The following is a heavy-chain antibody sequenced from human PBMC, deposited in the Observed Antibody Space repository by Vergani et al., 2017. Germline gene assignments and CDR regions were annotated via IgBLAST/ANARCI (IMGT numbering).Heavy chain of an antibody. V-gene: IGHV5-51*01. D-gene: IGHD2-15*01. CDR1: GYSFTSYW. Sequence: EVQLVQSGAEVKKPGESLRISCKGSGYSFTSYWISWVRQMPGKGLEWMGIFYPGDSNTRYSPSFQGQVTFSADKSISTAYLQWSSLKASDTAIYYCARHRGWGLVVVAATPWYYYYGMDVWGQGTTVTVSS. J-gene: IGHJ6*02. CDR2: FYPGDSNT. CDR3: ARHRGWGLVVVAATPWYYYYGMDV.